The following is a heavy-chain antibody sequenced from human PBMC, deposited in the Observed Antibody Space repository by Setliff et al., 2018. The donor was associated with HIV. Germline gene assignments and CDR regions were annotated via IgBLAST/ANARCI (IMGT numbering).Heavy chain of an antibody. J-gene: IGHJ3*02. D-gene: IGHD6-6*01. V-gene: IGHV4-31*03. CDR2: IYYSGST. Sequence: SETLSLTCTVSGGSISSGGYYWSWIRQHPGKGLEWIGYIYYSGSTYYNPSLKSRVTISVETSKNQVPLKLSSVTAADTAVYYCASSHTGYSSSSGAFDIWGQGTMVTVSS. CDR3: ASSHTGYSSSSGAFDI. CDR1: GGSISSGGYY.